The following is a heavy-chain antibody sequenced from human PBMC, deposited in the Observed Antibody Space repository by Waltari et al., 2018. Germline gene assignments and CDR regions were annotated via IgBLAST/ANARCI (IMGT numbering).Heavy chain of an antibody. CDR3: ARGIDRGNGRWFDP. Sequence: QVQLQESGPGLVKPSETLSLTCAVSGVSITGYCWSWIRQAAGKGLEWIGRMSTSGTSNYNPSLKTRVTMPVDTSKNQFSLRLSSVTVADTAVYYCARGIDRGNGRWFDPWGQGTLVTVSS. V-gene: IGHV4-4*07. J-gene: IGHJ5*02. CDR1: GVSITGYC. D-gene: IGHD1-1*01. CDR2: MSTSGTS.